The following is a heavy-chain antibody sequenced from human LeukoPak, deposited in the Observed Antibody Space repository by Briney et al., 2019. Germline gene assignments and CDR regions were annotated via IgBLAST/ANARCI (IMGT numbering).Heavy chain of an antibody. CDR3: ARAYQRLGGLSFPDS. CDR2: INPNTGNP. J-gene: IGHJ5*01. V-gene: IGHV7-4-1*02. D-gene: IGHD3-16*02. Sequence: ASVKVSCKASGYTFTNYAMDWVRQAPGQGLEWMGWINPNTGNPTYAQGFTGRFVFSLDTSVTTTYLQISGLKAEDTAVYYCARAYQRLGGLSFPDSWGQGTLVTVSS. CDR1: GYTFTNYA.